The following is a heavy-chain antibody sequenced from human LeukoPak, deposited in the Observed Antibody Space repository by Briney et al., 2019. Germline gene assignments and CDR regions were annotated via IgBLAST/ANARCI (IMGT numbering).Heavy chain of an antibody. CDR3: ASGRSGNQLLYVY. Sequence: SETLSLTCAVYGRSFSGYYWTWIRQPPGKGLEWIGEINHCGGTDHNPSLKSRVTMSVDTSKNQISLQLTSVTAADTAVYYCASGRSGNQLLYVYWGQGTLVTVSS. CDR2: INHCGGT. J-gene: IGHJ4*02. CDR1: GRSFSGYY. D-gene: IGHD2-2*02. V-gene: IGHV4-34*01.